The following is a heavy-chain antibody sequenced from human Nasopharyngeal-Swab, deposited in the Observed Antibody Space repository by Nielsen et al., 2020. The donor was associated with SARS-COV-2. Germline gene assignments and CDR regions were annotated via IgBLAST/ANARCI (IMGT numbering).Heavy chain of an antibody. V-gene: IGHV3-74*01. CDR1: GFIFSSHW. Sequence: GGSLRLSCTASGFIFSSHWIRWVRQAPGKGLVWVSRFNTDGSSTSYADSVKGRFTVSRNNAENTVHLQMNSLRAEDTAVYYCTIDFDNPAGYWGQGTLVTVSS. J-gene: IGHJ4*02. CDR2: FNTDGSST. D-gene: IGHD3-22*01. CDR3: TIDFDNPAGY.